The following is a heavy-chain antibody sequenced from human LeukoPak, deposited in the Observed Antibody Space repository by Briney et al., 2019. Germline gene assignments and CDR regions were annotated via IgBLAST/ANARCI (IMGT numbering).Heavy chain of an antibody. J-gene: IGHJ3*02. Sequence: ALRLSRAAPGVSPINYGMCWVPHVPREGVERGLAIWFDGIRKYYADSVKGRLTSSKDNSKNTLYLQMSSLRAEDTAVYYCARDLDDSRPFGAFDMWGQGTMVTVSS. CDR2: IWFDGIRK. CDR1: GVSPINYG. CDR3: ARDLDDSRPFGAFDM. V-gene: IGHV3-33*08. D-gene: IGHD3-22*01.